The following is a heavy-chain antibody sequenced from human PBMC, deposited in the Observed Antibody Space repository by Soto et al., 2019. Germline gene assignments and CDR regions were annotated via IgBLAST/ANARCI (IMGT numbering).Heavy chain of an antibody. CDR1: GFTFSNAW. CDR3: ITDQGGEWGLPYFDY. D-gene: IGHD1-26*01. V-gene: IGHV3-15*07. CDR2: ITSKTDGGTT. J-gene: IGHJ4*02. Sequence: EVQLVESGGGLVTPGESLRLSCAASGFTFSNAWMSWVRQAPGKGLEWVGSITSKTDGGTTDYAAPVKGRFTISRHDSKNKLYLQMSSLKPEDTAVYYFITDQGGEWGLPYFDYCGPVTLVTVSS.